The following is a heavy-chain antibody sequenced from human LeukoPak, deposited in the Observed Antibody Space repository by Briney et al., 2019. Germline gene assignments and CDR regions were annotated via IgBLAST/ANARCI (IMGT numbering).Heavy chain of an antibody. V-gene: IGHV3-74*01. Sequence: GALRLSCAASGFDFSSNWMHWVRHAPGQGLVWVSRIKGDGISTNYADSVKGRFTVSRDIAKNTLYLQMNSLRAEDTGVYYCAKDHYWSIDYWGRGTLVTVSS. CDR2: IKGDGIST. CDR3: AKDHYWSIDY. CDR1: GFDFSSNW. J-gene: IGHJ4*02. D-gene: IGHD3-3*01.